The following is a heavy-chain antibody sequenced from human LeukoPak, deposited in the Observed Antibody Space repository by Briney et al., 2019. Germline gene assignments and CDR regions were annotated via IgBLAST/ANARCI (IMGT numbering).Heavy chain of an antibody. CDR3: ARGFDGANAFDL. CDR2: IKQDGSEK. J-gene: IGHJ3*01. CDR1: KFIISDYW. V-gene: IGHV3-7*01. Sequence: PGGSLRLSCVASKFIISDYWMNWFRQAPGKGLEWVANIKQDGSEKYYVDSVKGRFTISRDNAKNSVYLQMNSLRAEDTAVYYCARGFDGANAFDLWGQGTLVTVSS.